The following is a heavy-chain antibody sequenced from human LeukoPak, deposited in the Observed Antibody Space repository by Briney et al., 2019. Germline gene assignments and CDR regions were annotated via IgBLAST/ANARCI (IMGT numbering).Heavy chain of an antibody. CDR1: GVSMSAFQ. Sequence: SETLSLTCTVSGVSMSAFQWSWVRQSPEKGLEWIGCVNTKGETNYNPSLKSRVITSVDTSKSQFSLRLTSVTAADTAVYYCATSNDAKIAPIDHWGQGALVTVSS. CDR2: VNTKGET. CDR3: ATSNDAKIAPIDH. V-gene: IGHV4-4*09. D-gene: IGHD2-8*01. J-gene: IGHJ4*02.